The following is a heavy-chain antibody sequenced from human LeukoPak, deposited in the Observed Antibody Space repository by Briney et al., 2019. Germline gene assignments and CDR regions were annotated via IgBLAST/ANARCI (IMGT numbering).Heavy chain of an antibody. CDR2: IYTSGST. D-gene: IGHD4-23*01. Sequence: SETLSLTCTVSGGSISSYYWSWIRQPAGKGLEWIGRIYTSGSTNYNPSLKSRVTMSVDTSKNQFSLKLSSVTAADTAVYYCARDSVGPFRRSPTNALDVWGQGTMVTVSS. CDR1: GGSISSYY. V-gene: IGHV4-4*07. J-gene: IGHJ3*01. CDR3: ARDSVGPFRRSPTNALDV.